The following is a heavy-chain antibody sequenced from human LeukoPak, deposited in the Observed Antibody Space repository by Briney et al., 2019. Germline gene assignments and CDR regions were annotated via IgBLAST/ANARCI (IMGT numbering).Heavy chain of an antibody. Sequence: GGSQRLSCAASGFTFRSYWMSWVRQAPGKGLEWVANIKEDGSEKYYVDSVKGRFTISRDNAKNSLYLQMDSLRAEDTAVYYCARVAGSKSIDSWGQGTLVTVSS. V-gene: IGHV3-7*05. D-gene: IGHD2-15*01. CDR2: IKEDGSEK. CDR1: GFTFRSYW. CDR3: ARVAGSKSIDS. J-gene: IGHJ4*02.